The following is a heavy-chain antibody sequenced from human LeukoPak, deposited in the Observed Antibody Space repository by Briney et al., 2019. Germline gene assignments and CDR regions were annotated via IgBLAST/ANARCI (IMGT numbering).Heavy chain of an antibody. CDR2: IIPIFGTA. J-gene: IGHJ4*02. D-gene: IGHD6-6*01. CDR3: AGDLTLYSSSSDNRPTDDY. CDR1: GGTFSSYA. V-gene: IGHV1-69*13. Sequence: SVKVSCKASGGTFSSYAISWVRQAPGQGLEWMGGIIPIFGTANYAQKFQGRVTITADESTSTAYMELSSLRSEDTAVYYCAGDLTLYSSSSDNRPTDDYWGQGTLVTVSS.